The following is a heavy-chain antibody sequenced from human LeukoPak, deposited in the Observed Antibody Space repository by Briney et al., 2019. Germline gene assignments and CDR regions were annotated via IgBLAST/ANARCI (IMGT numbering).Heavy chain of an antibody. Sequence: GGSLRLSCAASGFPYSSYWMSWVRQAPGKGLEGVANIKQDGSEKYYVDSVKGRFTISRDNAKNSLYLQMNSLRAEDTAVYYCARGYYYDSGGYSFGYWGQGALVTVSS. CDR1: GFPYSSYW. V-gene: IGHV3-7*01. J-gene: IGHJ4*02. D-gene: IGHD3-22*01. CDR3: ARGYYYDSGGYSFGY. CDR2: IKQDGSEK.